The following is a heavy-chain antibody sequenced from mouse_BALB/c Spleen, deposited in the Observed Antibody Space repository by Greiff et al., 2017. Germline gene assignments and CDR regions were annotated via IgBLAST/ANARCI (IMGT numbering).Heavy chain of an antibody. D-gene: IGHD2-1*01. V-gene: IGHV2-9*02. Sequence: QVQLKQSGPGLVAPSQSLSITCTVSGFSLTSYGVHWVRQPPGKGLEWLGVIWAGGSTNYNSALMSRLSISKDNSKSQVFLKMNSLQTDDTAMYYCARDLYYGNYDFLAYWGQGTLVTVSA. CDR1: GFSLTSYG. CDR3: ARDLYYGNYDFLAY. J-gene: IGHJ3*01. CDR2: IWAGGST.